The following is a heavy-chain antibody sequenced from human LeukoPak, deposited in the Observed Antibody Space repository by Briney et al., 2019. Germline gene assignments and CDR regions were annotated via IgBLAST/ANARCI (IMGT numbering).Heavy chain of an antibody. CDR2: IKQDGSEK. CDR1: GFTFSSYW. CDR3: ARVLDFWSGSADY. V-gene: IGHV3-7*01. D-gene: IGHD3-3*01. Sequence: PGGSLRLSCAASGFTFSSYWMSWVRQAPGKGLEWVANIKQDGSEKYYVDSVKGRFTISRDNAKNSLYLQMNSLRAEDTVVYYCARVLDFWSGSADYWGQGTLVTVSS. J-gene: IGHJ4*02.